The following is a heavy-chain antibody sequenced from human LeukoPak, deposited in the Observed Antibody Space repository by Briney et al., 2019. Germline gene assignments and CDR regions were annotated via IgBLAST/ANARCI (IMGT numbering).Heavy chain of an antibody. V-gene: IGHV1-18*01. Sequence: GASVKVSCKTSGYTFTDYGISWVRQAPGQGLEWMGWISVYNVNTNYAQKFQGRVTMTRDTSTNTVYIELTSLTSDDTAVYFCARDEIFGVGTHFDYWGQGTLVIVSS. CDR1: GYTFTDYG. CDR3: ARDEIFGVGTHFDY. D-gene: IGHD3-3*01. J-gene: IGHJ4*02. CDR2: ISVYNVNT.